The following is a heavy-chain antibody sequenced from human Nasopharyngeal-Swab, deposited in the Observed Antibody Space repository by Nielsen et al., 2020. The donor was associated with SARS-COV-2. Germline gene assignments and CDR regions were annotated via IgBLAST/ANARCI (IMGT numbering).Heavy chain of an antibody. CDR3: AKGRSNRDAFDI. J-gene: IGHJ3*02. D-gene: IGHD1-14*01. CDR2: ISGSGGST. V-gene: IGHV3-23*01. CDR1: GFTFSSYA. Sequence: GESLKISCAASGFTFSSYAMSWVRQAPGKGLEWVSAISGSGGSTYYADSVKGRFTISRDNSKNTLYLQMNSLRAEDTAVYCCAKGRSNRDAFDIWGQGTMVTVSS.